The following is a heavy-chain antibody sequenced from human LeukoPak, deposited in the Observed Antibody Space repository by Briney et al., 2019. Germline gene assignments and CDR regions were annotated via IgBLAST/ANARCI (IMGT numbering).Heavy chain of an antibody. CDR2: IYGSGGST. D-gene: IGHD6-13*01. CDR3: AKGTYSSSSYSHHDY. Sequence: GGSLRLSCAASGFIFSNYAMSWVRQAPGEGLEWVSGIYGSGGSTYYADSVKGRFTISRGNFKNTLFLQMNSLRAEDTAVYYCAKGTYSSSSYSHHDYWGQGTQVTVSS. J-gene: IGHJ4*02. V-gene: IGHV3-23*01. CDR1: GFIFSNYA.